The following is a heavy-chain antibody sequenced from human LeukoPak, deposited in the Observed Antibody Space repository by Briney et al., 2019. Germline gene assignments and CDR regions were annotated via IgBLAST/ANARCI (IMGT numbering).Heavy chain of an antibody. J-gene: IGHJ6*03. V-gene: IGHV3-30*19. CDR3: ARDSQQWLGNYYYYMDV. CDR1: GFTFSSYG. Sequence: PGGSLRLSCAASGFTFSSYGMHWVRQAPGKGLEWVAVISYDGSNKYYADSVKGRFTISRDNSKNTLYLQMNSLRAEDTAVYYCARDSQQWLGNYYYYMDVWGKGTTVTVSS. D-gene: IGHD6-19*01. CDR2: ISYDGSNK.